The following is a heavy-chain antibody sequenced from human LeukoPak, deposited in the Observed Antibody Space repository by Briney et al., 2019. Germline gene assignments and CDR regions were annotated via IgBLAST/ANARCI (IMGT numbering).Heavy chain of an antibody. CDR3: ARDTGCSSTSCYSHLLDP. CDR1: GFTFSSYA. Sequence: PGGSLRLSCAASGFTFSSYAMSWVRQAPGKGLEWVSAISGSGGSTYYADSVKGRFTISRDNSKNTLYLQMNSLRAEDTAVYYCARDTGCSSTSCYSHLLDPWGQGTLVTVSS. J-gene: IGHJ5*02. CDR2: ISGSGGST. D-gene: IGHD2-2*01. V-gene: IGHV3-23*01.